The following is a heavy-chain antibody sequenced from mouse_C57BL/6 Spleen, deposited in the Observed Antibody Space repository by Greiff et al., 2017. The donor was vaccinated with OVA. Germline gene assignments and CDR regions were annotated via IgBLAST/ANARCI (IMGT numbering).Heavy chain of an antibody. V-gene: IGHV1-42*01. CDR3: ARKGNYYGSSYWYFDV. CDR1: GYSFTGYY. J-gene: IGHJ1*03. CDR2: INPSTGGT. D-gene: IGHD1-1*01. Sequence: EVQRVESGPELVKPGASVKISCKASGYSFTGYYMNWVKQSPEKSLEWIGEINPSTGGTTYNQKFKAKATLTVDKSSSTAYMQLKSLTSEDSAVYYCARKGNYYGSSYWYFDVWGTGTTVTVSS.